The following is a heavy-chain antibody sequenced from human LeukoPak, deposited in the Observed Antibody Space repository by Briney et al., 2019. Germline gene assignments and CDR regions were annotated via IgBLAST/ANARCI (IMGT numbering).Heavy chain of an antibody. D-gene: IGHD2/OR15-2a*01. V-gene: IGHV1-2*02. CDR1: GYTFTDYY. CDR2: INPNSGGT. Sequence: RASVKVSCKASGYTFTDYYMHWVRQAPGHGLEWMGWINPNSGGTNYAQKFQGRVTMTRDTSITTAYMELSRLRSDDMAVYYCARNNRPHEDALHIWGQGTMVTVSS. CDR3: ARNNRPHEDALHI. J-gene: IGHJ3*02.